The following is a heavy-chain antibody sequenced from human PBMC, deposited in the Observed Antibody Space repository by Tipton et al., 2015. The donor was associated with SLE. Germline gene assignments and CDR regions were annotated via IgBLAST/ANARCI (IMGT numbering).Heavy chain of an antibody. CDR1: GYTFTGYY. Sequence: QLVQSGAEVKKPGASVKVSCKASGYTFTGYYMHWVRQAPGQGLEWMGRINPNSGVTYYAQKFQGRVTMTRDTSISTAYMELSRLRSDDTAVYYCASEGRDLLSWLDPWGQGTLVTVSP. CDR3: ASEGRDLLSWLDP. D-gene: IGHD3-9*01. CDR2: INPNSGVT. V-gene: IGHV1-2*06. J-gene: IGHJ5*02.